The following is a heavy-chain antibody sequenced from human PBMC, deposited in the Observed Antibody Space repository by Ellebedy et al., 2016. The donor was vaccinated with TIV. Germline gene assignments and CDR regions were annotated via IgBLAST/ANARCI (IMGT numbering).Heavy chain of an antibody. V-gene: IGHV3-30-3*01. Sequence: GESLKISCVASGFTFNNYAIHSVRQSPGKGLEWVAVTSSDGSNERYADSVKGRFTISRDHSKNTLYLQMNSLKTEDTAVYYCAREGWFGELFEYWGQGTLVTVSS. CDR2: TSSDGSNE. CDR3: AREGWFGELFEY. CDR1: GFTFNNYA. J-gene: IGHJ4*02. D-gene: IGHD3-10*01.